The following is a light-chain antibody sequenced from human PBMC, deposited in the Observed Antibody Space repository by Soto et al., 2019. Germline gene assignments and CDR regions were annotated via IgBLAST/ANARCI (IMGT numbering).Light chain of an antibody. CDR3: QKYNSAPQT. V-gene: IGKV1-27*01. J-gene: IGKJ1*01. Sequence: DIQMTQSPSSLSASVGDRVTITCRASQGISNYLAWYQQKPGKVPKLLIYAASTLQSGVPSRFSGSGXAXXXXLXISXLXPXDVATYYCQKYNSAPQTFGQGTKVEIK. CDR2: AAS. CDR1: QGISNY.